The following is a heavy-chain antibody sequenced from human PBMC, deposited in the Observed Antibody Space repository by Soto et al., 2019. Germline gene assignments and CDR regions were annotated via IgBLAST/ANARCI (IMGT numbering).Heavy chain of an antibody. V-gene: IGHV3-11*06. Sequence: GGSLRLSCAASGFTFSDYYMSWIRQAPGKGLEWVSYISSSSSYTNYADSVKGRFTISRDNAKNSLYLRMNSLRAEDTAVYYYARGARWLRDYYYYGMDVWGQGTTVTVSS. J-gene: IGHJ6*02. D-gene: IGHD5-12*01. CDR3: ARGARWLRDYYYYGMDV. CDR1: GFTFSDYY. CDR2: ISSSSSYT.